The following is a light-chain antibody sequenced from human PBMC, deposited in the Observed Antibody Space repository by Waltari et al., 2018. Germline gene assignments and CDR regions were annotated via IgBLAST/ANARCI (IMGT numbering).Light chain of an antibody. Sequence: EVVMTQSPATLSVSPGERVTLSCRASQSVSRFVAWYQQKPGQAPRLLISGASTRATGIPARFSGSGSGTEFTLTISSLQSEDFAIYYCQQYNDWPPLTFGGWTKLEIK. J-gene: IGKJ4*01. V-gene: IGKV3-15*01. CDR1: QSVSRF. CDR3: QQYNDWPPLT. CDR2: GAS.